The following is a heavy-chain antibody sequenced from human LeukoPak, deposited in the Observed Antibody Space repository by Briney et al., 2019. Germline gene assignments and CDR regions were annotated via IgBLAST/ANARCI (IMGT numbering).Heavy chain of an antibody. CDR2: INPNSGGT. Sequence: ASVKVSFKASGYTFTGYYMHWVRQAPGQGLEWMGWINPNSGGTNYAQKFQGRVTMTRDASISTAYMELSSLRSDDTAVYYCARGYNYGQIDWGQGTLVTVSS. D-gene: IGHD5-18*01. J-gene: IGHJ4*02. CDR1: GYTFTGYY. V-gene: IGHV1-2*02. CDR3: ARGYNYGQID.